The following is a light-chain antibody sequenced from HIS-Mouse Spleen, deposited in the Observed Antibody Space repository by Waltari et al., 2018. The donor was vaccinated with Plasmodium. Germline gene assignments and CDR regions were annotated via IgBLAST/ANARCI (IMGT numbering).Light chain of an antibody. CDR3: QQYYSTP. CDR2: WAS. J-gene: IGKJ3*01. V-gene: IGKV4-1*01. Sequence: DIVMTQSPDSLAVSLGERATIHCKSSQSVLYSSNNKNYLAWYQQKPGQPPQLPIYWASTREAGVPDRFSGSGSGTDFTLTISSLQAEDVAVYYCQQYYSTPFGPGTKVDIK. CDR1: QSVLYSSNNKNY.